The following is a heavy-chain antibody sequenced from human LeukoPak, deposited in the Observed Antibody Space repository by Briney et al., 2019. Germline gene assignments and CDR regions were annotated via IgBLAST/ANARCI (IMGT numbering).Heavy chain of an antibody. Sequence: SETLSLTCTVSGGSISSYYWSWIRQPPGKGLEWIGYIYYSGGTNYNPSLKSRVTISVDTSKNQFSLKLSSVTAADTAVYYCARDYDSSGYYWYFQHWGQGTLVTVSS. CDR2: IYYSGGT. CDR3: ARDYDSSGYYWYFQH. J-gene: IGHJ1*01. V-gene: IGHV4-59*12. D-gene: IGHD3-22*01. CDR1: GGSISSYY.